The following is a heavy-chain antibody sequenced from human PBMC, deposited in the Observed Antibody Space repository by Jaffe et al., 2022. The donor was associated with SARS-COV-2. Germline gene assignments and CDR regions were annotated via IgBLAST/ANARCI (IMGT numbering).Heavy chain of an antibody. V-gene: IGHV3-30*04. J-gene: IGHJ6*03. D-gene: IGHD6-13*01. CDR3: ARGGSSWYYYYYYMDV. CDR1: GFTFSSYA. CDR2: ISYDGSNK. Sequence: QVQLVESGGGVVQPGRSLRLSCAASGFTFSSYAMHWVRQAPGKGLEWVAVISYDGSNKYYADSVKGRFTISRDNSKNTLYLQMNSLRAEDTAVYYCARGGSSWYYYYYYMDVWGKGTTVTVSS.